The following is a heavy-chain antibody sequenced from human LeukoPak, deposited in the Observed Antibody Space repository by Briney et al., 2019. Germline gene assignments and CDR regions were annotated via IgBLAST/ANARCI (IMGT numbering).Heavy chain of an antibody. CDR2: ISYDGSNK. V-gene: IGHV3-30-3*01. J-gene: IGHJ5*02. CDR3: AKDRCSSTSCPNWFDP. CDR1: GFTFSSYA. D-gene: IGHD2-2*01. Sequence: GGSLRLSCAASGFTFSSYAMHWVRQSPGRGLEWVAVISYDGSNKYYADSVKGRFTISRDNSKNTLYLQMNNLRAEDTAVYYCAKDRCSSTSCPNWFDPWGQGTLVTVSS.